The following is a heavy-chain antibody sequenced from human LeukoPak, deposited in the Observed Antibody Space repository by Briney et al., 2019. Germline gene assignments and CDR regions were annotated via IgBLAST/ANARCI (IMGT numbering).Heavy chain of an antibody. CDR3: ARSLWFGDRGINFNWFDP. Sequence: PSETLSLTCAVSGGSFSGYYWSWIRQPPGKELEWIGEINHSGSTNYNPSLKSRVTISVDTSKNQFSLKLSSVTAADTAVYYCARSLWFGDRGINFNWFDPWGQGTLVTVSS. CDR1: GGSFSGYY. J-gene: IGHJ5*02. D-gene: IGHD3-10*01. V-gene: IGHV4-34*01. CDR2: INHSGST.